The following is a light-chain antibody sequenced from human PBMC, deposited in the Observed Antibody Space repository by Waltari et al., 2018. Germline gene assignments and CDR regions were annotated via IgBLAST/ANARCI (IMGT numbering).Light chain of an antibody. V-gene: IGLV3-25*03. CDR3: QSADINNTGV. CDR1: ALPKQY. J-gene: IGLJ3*02. CDR2: KDT. Sequence: SYELTQPPSVSVSPGQTARITCSGDALPKQYAFWYQQTPGQAPVLVISKDTERPSGIPDRFSGSSSATTVTLTIRGVQTEDGADYYCQSADINNTGVFGGGTKLTVL.